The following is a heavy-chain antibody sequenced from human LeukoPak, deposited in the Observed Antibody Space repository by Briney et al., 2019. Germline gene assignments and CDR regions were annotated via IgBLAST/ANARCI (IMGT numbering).Heavy chain of an antibody. CDR2: IYYSGST. Sequence: SETLSLTCSVSGXSISSYYWSWLPQPPGKGLEGIGYIYYSGSTNYNPSLKSRVPISVDTSKNQFSLKLSSVTAADPAVYYCAGQLAVAGTLCDYGGQGTLVTVSS. CDR3: AGQLAVAGTLCDY. J-gene: IGHJ4*02. V-gene: IGHV4-59*01. D-gene: IGHD6-19*01. CDR1: GXSISSYY.